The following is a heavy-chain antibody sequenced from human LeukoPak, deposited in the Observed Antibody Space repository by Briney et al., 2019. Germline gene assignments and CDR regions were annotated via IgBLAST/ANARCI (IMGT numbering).Heavy chain of an antibody. J-gene: IGHJ4*02. D-gene: IGHD3-3*01. CDR1: GFTFSSFA. V-gene: IGHV3-23*01. CDR2: SGTGGTT. CDR3: AKDRQFLEHLFDY. Sequence: GGSLRLSCAASGFTFSSFAMSWVRQAPGKGLEWVSGSGTGGTTYYADFVKGRFTISRDNSKNTLYLQMNSLRDEDTAVYYCAKDRQFLEHLFDYWGQGSLVAVS.